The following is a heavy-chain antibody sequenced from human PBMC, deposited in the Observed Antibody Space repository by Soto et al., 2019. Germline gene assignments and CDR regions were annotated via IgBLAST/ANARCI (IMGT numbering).Heavy chain of an antibody. Sequence: GGSLRLSCAASGFTFSSYAMNWVRQAPGKGLEWVAAVTGNGGSTYYADSVKGRFTISRDNSKNTLYLQMNSLRAEDTAVYYCAKDLLSWASRGQGIMVTVSS. J-gene: IGHJ4*02. V-gene: IGHV3-23*01. CDR2: VTGNGGST. D-gene: IGHD3-16*01. CDR1: GFTFSSYA. CDR3: AKDLLSWAS.